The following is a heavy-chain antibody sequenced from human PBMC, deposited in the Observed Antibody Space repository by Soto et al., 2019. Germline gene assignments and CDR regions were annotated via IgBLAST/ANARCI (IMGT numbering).Heavy chain of an antibody. J-gene: IGHJ6*02. D-gene: IGHD5-18*01. Sequence: PSETLSLTCTVSGGSISSGEYYWTWIRQPPGKGLEWIGYISYSGSTHYSPSLKSRVSITVDTSKNQFSLNLASVSAEDTAVYYCARDSYGYVIYYYGMDVWGQGTTVTVSS. CDR1: GGSISSGEYY. CDR2: ISYSGST. CDR3: ARDSYGYVIYYYGMDV. V-gene: IGHV4-30-4*01.